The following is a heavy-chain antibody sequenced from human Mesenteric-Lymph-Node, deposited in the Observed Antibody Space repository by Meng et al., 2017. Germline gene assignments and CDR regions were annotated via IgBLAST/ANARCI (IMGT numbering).Heavy chain of an antibody. CDR3: AGYDSSGYYDDY. CDR1: GGSISSGGYY. J-gene: IGHJ4*02. CDR2: IYYSGST. V-gene: IGHV4-31*01. D-gene: IGHD3-22*01. Sequence: SCTVSGGSISSGGYYWSWIRQHPGKGLEWIGYIYYSGSTYYNPSLKSLVTISVDTSKNQFSLKLSSVTAADTAVYYCAGYDSSGYYDDYWGQGTLVTVSS.